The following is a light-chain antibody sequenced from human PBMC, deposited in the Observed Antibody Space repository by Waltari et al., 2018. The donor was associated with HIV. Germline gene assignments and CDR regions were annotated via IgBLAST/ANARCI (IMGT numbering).Light chain of an antibody. Sequence: QSVLTQPPSVSEAPRRRVTISCSGGSPNIGNNAVNWYQQVPGKPPKLLIYYDDLLSSGVSDRFSASKSGTSASLAIRGLQSEDEADYYCAAWDDSLNGYVFGSGTKVTVL. CDR2: YDD. CDR1: SPNIGNNA. J-gene: IGLJ1*01. V-gene: IGLV1-36*01. CDR3: AAWDDSLNGYV.